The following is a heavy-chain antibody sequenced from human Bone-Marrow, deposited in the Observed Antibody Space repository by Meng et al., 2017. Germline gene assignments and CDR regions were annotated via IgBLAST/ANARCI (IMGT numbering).Heavy chain of an antibody. J-gene: IGHJ4*02. D-gene: IGHD2-15*01. CDR3: ARGPDPGGYCSGGSCYSPFDY. Sequence: SVKVSCKASGYTFTGYYMHWVRQAAGQGREWMGGIIPIFGTANYAQKFQGRVTITADKSTSTAYMELSSLRSEDTAVYYCARGPDPGGYCSGGSCYSPFDYWGQGTLVTVSS. V-gene: IGHV1-69*06. CDR1: GYTFTGYY. CDR2: IIPIFGTA.